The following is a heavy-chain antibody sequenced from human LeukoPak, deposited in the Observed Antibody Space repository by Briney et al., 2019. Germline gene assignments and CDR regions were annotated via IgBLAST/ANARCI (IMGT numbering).Heavy chain of an antibody. V-gene: IGHV3-33*06. D-gene: IGHD3-22*01. CDR2: IWYDGSNK. CDR3: AKASYYDWYCFDY. CDR1: GFTFSSYG. J-gene: IGHJ4*02. Sequence: PGGSLRLSCAASGFTFSSYGMHWVRQAPGKGLEWVAVIWYDGSNKYYADSVKGRFTISRDNSKNTLYLQMNSLRAEDTAVYYCAKASYYDWYCFDYWGQGTLVTVSS.